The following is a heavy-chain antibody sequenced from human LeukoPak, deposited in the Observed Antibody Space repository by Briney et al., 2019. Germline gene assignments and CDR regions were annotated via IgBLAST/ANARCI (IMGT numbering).Heavy chain of an antibody. V-gene: IGHV3-15*01. Sequence: GGSLRLYCAASGFTFNDAQMSWVRQAPGKGLEWVGRIKTKTDGGTTYYAAPVKGRFTISRDDSENTLYLQMNSLKTEDTAVYYCATALKWEHASTDYWGQGTLVTVSS. J-gene: IGHJ4*02. D-gene: IGHD1-26*01. CDR3: ATALKWEHASTDY. CDR2: IKTKTDGGTT. CDR1: GFTFNDAQ.